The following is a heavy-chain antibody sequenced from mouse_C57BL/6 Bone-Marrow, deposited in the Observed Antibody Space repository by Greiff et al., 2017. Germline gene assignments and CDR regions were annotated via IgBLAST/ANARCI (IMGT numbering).Heavy chain of an antibody. D-gene: IGHD2-4*01. CDR2: IDPENGDT. Sequence: VQLQQSGAELVRPGASVKLSCTASGFNFKDDYMHWVKQRPEQGLEWIGWIDPENGDTEYASKFQGKATITADTSSNTAYLQRSSLTSEDTAVYYCTAYDYAVAYWGQGTLVTVSA. V-gene: IGHV14-4*01. CDR1: GFNFKDDY. CDR3: TAYDYAVAY. J-gene: IGHJ3*01.